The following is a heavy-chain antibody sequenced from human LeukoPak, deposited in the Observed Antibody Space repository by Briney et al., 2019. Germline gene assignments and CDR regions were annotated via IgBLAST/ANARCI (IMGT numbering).Heavy chain of an antibody. D-gene: IGHD3-3*01. CDR2: IIPVFRTA. V-gene: IGHV1-69*13. CDR3: ARTPYYYDFWSANNIGLDY. Sequence: ASVKVSCKASGGTFSSYAISWVRQAPGQGLEWMGGIIPVFRTANYAQKFQGRLRITADESTSTAYMELSRLRSEDTAVYYCARTPYYYDFWSANNIGLDYWGQGTLVTVSS. J-gene: IGHJ4*02. CDR1: GGTFSSYA.